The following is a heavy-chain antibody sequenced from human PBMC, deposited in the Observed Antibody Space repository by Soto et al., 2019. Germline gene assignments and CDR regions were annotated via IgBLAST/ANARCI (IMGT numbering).Heavy chain of an antibody. D-gene: IGHD3-3*01. V-gene: IGHV3-23*01. CDR3: AKDLPLWSGYSFSENH. CDR1: GFNFDSHA. Sequence: GGSLRLSFVGSGFNFDSHAMSWVRQAPGKGLEWVSSVSPSGASTHFPDFLKGRFSSSRDNSKNTVYLEMSNLRVEDTAVYYCAKDLPLWSGYSFSENHWGQGTLVTVSS. J-gene: IGHJ4*02. CDR2: VSPSGAST.